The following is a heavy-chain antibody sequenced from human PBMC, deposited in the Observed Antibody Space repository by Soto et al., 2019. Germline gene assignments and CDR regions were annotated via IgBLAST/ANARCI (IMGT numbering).Heavy chain of an antibody. CDR1: GGSISSGGYY. V-gene: IGHV4-31*03. J-gene: IGHJ5*02. CDR2: IYYSGST. Sequence: TLSLTCTVSGGSISSGGYYWSWIRQHPGKGLEWIGYIYYSGSTYYNPSLKSRVTISVDTSKNQFSLKLSSVTAADTAVYYCARSGQFVLRYFDWSPNWFDPWGQGTLVTV. CDR3: ARSGQFVLRYFDWSPNWFDP. D-gene: IGHD3-9*01.